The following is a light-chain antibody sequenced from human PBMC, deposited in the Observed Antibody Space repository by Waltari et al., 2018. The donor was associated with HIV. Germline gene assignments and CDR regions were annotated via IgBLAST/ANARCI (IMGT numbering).Light chain of an antibody. V-gene: IGLV1-44*01. J-gene: IGLJ3*02. CDR2: SNC. CDR3: ATWDDSLEGPV. Sequence: QSVLTQSPSASGTPGRRVTISCSGGTSNIGSNSVSWYQQVPGTAPQLFMFSNCWRPSGVPDRFSGSKSGTSASLAISGLQCEDGADYFCATWDDSLEGPVFGGGTRLTVL. CDR1: TSNIGSNS.